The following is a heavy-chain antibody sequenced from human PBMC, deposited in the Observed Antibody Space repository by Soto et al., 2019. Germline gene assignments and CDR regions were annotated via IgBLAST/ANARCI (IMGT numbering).Heavy chain of an antibody. CDR2: IKSKTDGGTT. V-gene: IGHV3-15*01. D-gene: IGHD1-1*01. J-gene: IGHJ2*01. Sequence: GGSLRLSCAASGFTFSNAWMSWVRQAPGKGLEWVGRIKSKTDGGTTDYAAPVKGRFTISRDDSKNTLYLQMNSLKTEDTAVYYCTTDLSTGTYWYFDLWGRGTLVTVSS. CDR3: TTDLSTGTYWYFDL. CDR1: GFTFSNAW.